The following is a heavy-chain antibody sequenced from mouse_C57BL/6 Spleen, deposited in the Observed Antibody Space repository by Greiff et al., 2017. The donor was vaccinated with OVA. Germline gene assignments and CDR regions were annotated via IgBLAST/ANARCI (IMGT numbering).Heavy chain of an antibody. CDR3: ERNEYGSSYDD. V-gene: IGHV1-69*01. CDR2: IDPSDSYT. J-gene: IGHJ2*01. CDR1: GYTFTSYW. D-gene: IGHD1-1*01. Sequence: QVQLQQPGAELVMPGASVKLSCKASGYTFTSYWMHWVKQRPGQGLEWIGEIDPSDSYTNYNQKFKGKSTLTVDKSSSTAYMQLRSLTSEDSAVYYGERNEYGSSYDDWGKGTTLTVSS.